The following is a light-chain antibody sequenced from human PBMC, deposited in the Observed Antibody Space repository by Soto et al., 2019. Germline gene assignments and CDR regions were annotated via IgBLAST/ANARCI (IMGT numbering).Light chain of an antibody. V-gene: IGLV1-40*01. J-gene: IGLJ1*01. CDR3: QSYDSSLSAYV. CDR2: GNS. CDR1: SCNIGAGYD. Sequence: QSVLTQPASVSGAPGQRVTISCTGSSCNIGAGYDVHWYQQLPGTAPKLLIYGNSNRPSGVPDRFSGSKSGTSASLAITGLQAEDEADYYCQSYDSSLSAYVFGTGTKVTVL.